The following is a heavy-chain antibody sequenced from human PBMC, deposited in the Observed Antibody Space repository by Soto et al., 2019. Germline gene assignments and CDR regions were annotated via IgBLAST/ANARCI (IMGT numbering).Heavy chain of an antibody. CDR3: ARGLSSGPTRAYYYYGMDV. CDR2: INHSGST. D-gene: IGHD6-19*01. Sequence: PSETLSLTCAVYVGSFSGYYWSWIRQPPGKGLEWIGEINHSGSTTYNPSLKSRVTISVDTSKNQFSLKLSSVTAADTAVYYCARGLSSGPTRAYYYYGMDVWCQGTSVT. V-gene: IGHV4-34*01. CDR1: VGSFSGYY. J-gene: IGHJ6*02.